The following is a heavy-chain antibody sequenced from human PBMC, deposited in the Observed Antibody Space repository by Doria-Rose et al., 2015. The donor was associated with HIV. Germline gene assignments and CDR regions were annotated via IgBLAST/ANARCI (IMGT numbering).Heavy chain of an antibody. Sequence: QITLKECGPVLVKPTETLTLTCTVSGVSLSSPGMGVSWIRQPPGKALEWLANIISDDERSYKSSLKSRLPISRCTSKSQVVLTMTDMDPVDTATYYCARIKSSRWYHKYYFDFWGQGTLVIVSA. CDR1: GVSLSSPGMG. D-gene: IGHD6-13*01. CDR3: ARIKSSRWYHKYYFDF. CDR2: IISDDER. J-gene: IGHJ4*02. V-gene: IGHV2-26*01.